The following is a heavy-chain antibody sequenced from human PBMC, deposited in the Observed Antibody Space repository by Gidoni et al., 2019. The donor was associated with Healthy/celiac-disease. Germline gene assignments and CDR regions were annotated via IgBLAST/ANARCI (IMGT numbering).Heavy chain of an antibody. J-gene: IGHJ4*02. Sequence: QVQLVESGGGLVKPGGSLRLSCAASGFTFSDYYMSWIRQAPGKGLEWVSYISSSGSTIYYADSVKGRFTISRDNAKNSLYLQMNSLRAEDTAVYYCARDLRALHDYVWGSYRSFDYWGQGTLVTVSS. V-gene: IGHV3-11*01. CDR1: GFTFSDYY. D-gene: IGHD3-16*02. CDR2: ISSSGSTI. CDR3: ARDLRALHDYVWGSYRSFDY.